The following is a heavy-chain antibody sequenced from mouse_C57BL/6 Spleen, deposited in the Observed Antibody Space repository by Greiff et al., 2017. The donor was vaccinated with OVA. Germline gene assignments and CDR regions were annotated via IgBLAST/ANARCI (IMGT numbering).Heavy chain of an antibody. J-gene: IGHJ2*01. Sequence: EVKLVESGGGLVKPGGSLKLSCAASGFTFSSYTMSWVRQTPEKRLEWVATISGGGGNTYYPDSVKGRFTISRDNAKNPPYLHMSSRGAGDTAWGYCGRSGWDRRCFDYWGQGTTVTVSS. CDR1: GFTFSSYT. D-gene: IGHD3-3*01. V-gene: IGHV5-9*01. CDR2: ISGGGGNT. CDR3: GRSGWDRRCFDY.